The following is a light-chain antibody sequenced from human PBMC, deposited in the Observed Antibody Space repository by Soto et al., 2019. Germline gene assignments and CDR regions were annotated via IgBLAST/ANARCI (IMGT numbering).Light chain of an antibody. CDR3: CSYAAGSAPYV. CDR1: SSDVGTYNL. V-gene: IGLV2-23*01. Sequence: SVLTQPASVSGSPGQSITISCTGTSSDVGTYNLVSWYQQHPGKAPKLMLYEGSKRPSGVSNRFSGSNSGNTASLTISGLQAEDEADYYCCSYAAGSAPYVFGTGTRSPS. CDR2: EGS. J-gene: IGLJ1*01.